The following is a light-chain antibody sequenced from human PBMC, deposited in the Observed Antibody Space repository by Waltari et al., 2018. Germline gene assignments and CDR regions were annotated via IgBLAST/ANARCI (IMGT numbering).Light chain of an antibody. CDR3: QQYISSPGT. J-gene: IGKJ2*01. V-gene: IGKV3-11*01. Sequence: EVVLTQSPATLSLSPGERATLSCRASQSVSSYLAWYQQKPGQAPRLLIYDASNRATGIPARFSGSGSGTDFTLTISSLQPDDFGTYYCQQYISSPGTFGQGTKVEIK. CDR2: DAS. CDR1: QSVSSY.